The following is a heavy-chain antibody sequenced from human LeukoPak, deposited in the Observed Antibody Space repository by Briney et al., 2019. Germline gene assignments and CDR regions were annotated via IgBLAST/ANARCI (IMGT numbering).Heavy chain of an antibody. CDR1: GFTFSNFA. CDR2: ISGSGDST. Sequence: GGSLRLSCAASGFTFSNFAMNWVRQAPGKGLEWVAAISGSGDSTYYADSVKGRFTISRDNSKSTLYLQMNSLRADDTAVYYCAKDHVRGCITGTTVDYWGQGTLVSVSS. D-gene: IGHD1-7*01. CDR3: AKDHVRGCITGTTVDY. V-gene: IGHV3-23*01. J-gene: IGHJ4*02.